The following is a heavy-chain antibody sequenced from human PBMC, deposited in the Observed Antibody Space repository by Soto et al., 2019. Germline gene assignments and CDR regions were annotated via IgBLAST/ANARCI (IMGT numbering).Heavy chain of an antibody. CDR2: IYYSGST. CDR1: GGSISSYY. V-gene: IGHV4-59*01. D-gene: IGHD2-15*01. Sequence: SETLSLTCTVSGGSISSYYWSWIRQPPGKGLEWIGYIYYSGSTNYNPSLKSRVTISVDTSKNQFSLKLSSVTAADTAVYYCARSYAIVVVVAANDAFDIWGQGTMVTVSS. CDR3: ARSYAIVVVVAANDAFDI. J-gene: IGHJ3*02.